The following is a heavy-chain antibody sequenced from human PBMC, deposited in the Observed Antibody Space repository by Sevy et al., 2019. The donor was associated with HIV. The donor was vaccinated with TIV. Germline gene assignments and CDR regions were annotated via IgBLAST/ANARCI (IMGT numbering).Heavy chain of an antibody. CDR2: ISYDGRNK. CDR3: AKGPGRVVVVVAATRSYNWFDP. D-gene: IGHD2-15*01. V-gene: IGHV3-30*18. CDR1: GFTFSSYG. Sequence: GGSLRLSCAASGFTFSSYGMHWVRQAPGKGLEWVAVISYDGRNKYDADSVKGRFTISRDNSKNTLYLQMNSLRAEDTAGYYCAKGPGRVVVVVAATRSYNWFDPWGQGTLVTVSS. J-gene: IGHJ5*02.